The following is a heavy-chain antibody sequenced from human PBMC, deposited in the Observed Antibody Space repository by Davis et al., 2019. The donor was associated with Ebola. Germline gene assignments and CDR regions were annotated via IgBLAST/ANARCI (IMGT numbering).Heavy chain of an antibody. D-gene: IGHD1-26*01. CDR3: AKSPWSGSFDY. CDR2: ISSSSSTI. Sequence: GESLKISCAASGFTFSSYSMNWVRQAPGKGLEWVSYISSSSSTIYYADSVKGRFTISRDNSKNTVYLQMYSLRAEDTAMYYCAKSPWSGSFDYWGQGTPVTVSS. CDR1: GFTFSSYS. V-gene: IGHV3-48*01. J-gene: IGHJ4*02.